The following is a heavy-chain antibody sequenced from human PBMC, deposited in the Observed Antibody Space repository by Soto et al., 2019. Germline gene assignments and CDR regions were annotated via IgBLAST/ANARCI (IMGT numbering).Heavy chain of an antibody. D-gene: IGHD3-16*01. CDR2: MNPGSGDT. V-gene: IGHV1-8*01. Sequence: VKVSCKASGYSFTNNGVSWVRQATGQGLEWMGWMNPGSGDTGYAQKFQGRVTMTRDISIATAYMELSSLRSDDTAIYYCARMATFGSLNWFDPWGQGTQVTVSS. CDR1: GYSFTNNG. J-gene: IGHJ5*02. CDR3: ARMATFGSLNWFDP.